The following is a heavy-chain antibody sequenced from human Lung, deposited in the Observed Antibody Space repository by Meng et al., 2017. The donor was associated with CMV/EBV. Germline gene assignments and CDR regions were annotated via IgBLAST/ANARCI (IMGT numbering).Heavy chain of an antibody. Sequence: HRRLRESGPGLVKPSETLSLTCTVSGGSISSSSYYWAWIRQPPGEGLEWIGSVVYSGTTYYTSSLKSRVSISVDTSKNQFSLKLSSVTAADTAVYYCARHHHSPTFDYWGQGTLVTVSS. V-gene: IGHV4-39*01. D-gene: IGHD1-14*01. CDR1: GGSISSSSYY. J-gene: IGHJ4*02. CDR3: ARHHHSPTFDY. CDR2: VVYSGTT.